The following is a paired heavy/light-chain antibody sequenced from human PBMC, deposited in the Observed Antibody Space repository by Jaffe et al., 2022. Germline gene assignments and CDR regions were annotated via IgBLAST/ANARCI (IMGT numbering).Heavy chain of an antibody. CDR2: TYYSGSP. D-gene: IGHD6-13*01. CDR1: SAYISSYY. J-gene: IGHJ4*02. CDR3: ARTKGYSSSLDY. Sequence: QVQLQESGPGLVKPSETLSLTCSVSSAYISSYYWTWIRQPPGKGLEWIAYTYYSGSPDYNPSLRSRVTISLDTSKNQFSLKLSSVTATDTAVYYCARTKGYSSSLDYWGQGILVTVSS. V-gene: IGHV4-59*01.
Light chain of an antibody. J-gene: IGLJ3*02. CDR1: TSNIGNNY. CDR2: DNK. CDR3: GTWDSSLSAGV. Sequence: QSALTQPPSVSAAPGQKVTISCSGNTSNIGNNYVSWYQQLPGTAPKLLIYDNKKRPSGIPDRFSGSKSGTSATLGITGLQTGDEADYYCGTWDSSLSAGVFGGGTKLTVL. V-gene: IGLV1-51*01.